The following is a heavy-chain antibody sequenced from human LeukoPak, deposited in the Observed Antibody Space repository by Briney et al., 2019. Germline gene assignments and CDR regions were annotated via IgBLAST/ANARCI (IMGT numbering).Heavy chain of an antibody. V-gene: IGHV3-23*01. CDR2: ISSSGGST. Sequence: GGSLRLSCAASGFTFSSYAMSWLRQAPEKGLEWVSGISSSGGSTYYADSVKGRFTISRDNAKSSLYLQMNSLRDEDTAVYYCARDFADGDGFDFWGLGTMVTVSS. CDR1: GFTFSSYA. J-gene: IGHJ3*01. CDR3: ARDFADGDGFDF.